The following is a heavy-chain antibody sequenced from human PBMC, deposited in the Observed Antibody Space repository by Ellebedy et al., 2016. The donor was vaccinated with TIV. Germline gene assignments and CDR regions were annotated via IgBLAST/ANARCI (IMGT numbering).Heavy chain of an antibody. V-gene: IGHV1-69*13. CDR3: ATASYGHFDY. CDR2: IIPIFGTA. J-gene: IGHJ4*02. CDR1: GYTFTSYG. Sequence: SVKVSCXASGYTFTSYGISWVRQAPGQGLEWMGGIIPIFGTANYAQKFQGRVTITADESTSTAYMELSSLRSEDTAVYYCATASYGHFDYWGQGTLVTVSS. D-gene: IGHD1-26*01.